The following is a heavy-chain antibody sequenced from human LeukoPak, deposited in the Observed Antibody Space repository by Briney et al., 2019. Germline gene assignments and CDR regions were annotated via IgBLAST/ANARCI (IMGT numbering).Heavy chain of an antibody. CDR2: VDHTGST. V-gene: IGHV4-59*01. CDR3: ARGRVRYFDGNLFDY. D-gene: IGHD3-9*01. J-gene: IGHJ4*02. CDR1: DDSITMYY. Sequence: SETLSLTCSVSDDSITMYYWTWIRQPPGKGLEWIGYVDHTGSTNFNPSLNGRVSISRDTTNNLFSLRLRSVTAADTAVYFCARGRVRYFDGNLFDYWGQGTLVTVSS.